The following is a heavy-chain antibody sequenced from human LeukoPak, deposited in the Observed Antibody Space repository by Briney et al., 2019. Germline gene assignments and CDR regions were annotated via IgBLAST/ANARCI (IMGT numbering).Heavy chain of an antibody. J-gene: IGHJ4*02. V-gene: IGHV3-7*03. CDR2: IKEDGSKK. CDR3: AKDWKGYSGYGEYY. CDR1: GFTFSNYW. D-gene: IGHD5-12*01. Sequence: GGSLRLSCAASGFTFSNYWMSWVRQAPGKGLEWVANIKEDGSKKYYVDSVKGRFTISRDNGKNSLYLQMNSLRAEDTAVYYCAKDWKGYSGYGEYYWGQGTLVTVSS.